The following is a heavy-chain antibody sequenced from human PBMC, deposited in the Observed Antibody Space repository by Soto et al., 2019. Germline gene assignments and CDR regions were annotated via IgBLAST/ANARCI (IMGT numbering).Heavy chain of an antibody. CDR1: GFTFSAYG. CDR2: IGPDGSRT. CDR3: VKARWGYCSSTSCPDFAFDY. J-gene: IGHJ4*02. D-gene: IGHD2-2*01. Sequence: GGSLRLSCAASGFTFSAYGMHWVRQAPGKGLEYVSAIGPDGSRTYYANSVKGRFTISRDNSKNTLCLQMGSLRAEETAVYYCVKARWGYCSSTSCPDFAFDYWGQGTLVTVSS. V-gene: IGHV3-64*01.